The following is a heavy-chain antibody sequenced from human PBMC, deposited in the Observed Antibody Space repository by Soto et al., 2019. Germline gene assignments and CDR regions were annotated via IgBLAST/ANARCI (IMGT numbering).Heavy chain of an antibody. CDR1: GASINSGAYY. V-gene: IGHV4-31*03. CDR2: IYYSGTT. CDR3: ARHSRLLWFGELFGYYYYGMDV. J-gene: IGHJ6*02. Sequence: PSETLSVTCTVSGASINSGAYYWSWIRQHPGKGLEWVGYIYYSGTTYYNPSLQSRVTISRDTAKNQFSLKLTSVTAADTAVYYCARHSRLLWFGELFGYYYYGMDVWGQGTTVTVSS. D-gene: IGHD3-10*01.